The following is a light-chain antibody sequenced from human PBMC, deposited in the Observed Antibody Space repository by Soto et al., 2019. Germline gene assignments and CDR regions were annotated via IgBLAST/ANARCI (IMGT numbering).Light chain of an antibody. J-gene: IGKJ1*01. CDR1: QSVSTRS. CDR3: QQYDSSPRT. Sequence: DILLAQSRCTLSSSSSRGATLSCRDSQSVSTRSLAWYQQKPGQAPRLLISGASSRAADIPDRFSGSGSGTDFTLTINRLEPEDFAVYYCQQYDSSPRTFGQGTKVDIK. V-gene: IGKV3-20*01. CDR2: GAS.